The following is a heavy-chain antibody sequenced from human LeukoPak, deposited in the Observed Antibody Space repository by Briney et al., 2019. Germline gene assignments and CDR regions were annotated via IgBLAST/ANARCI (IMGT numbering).Heavy chain of an antibody. CDR1: AFTFSSYG. CDR2: ISSSGSYI. J-gene: IGHJ4*02. D-gene: IGHD5-18*01. CDR3: ARGGTAMFYFDY. Sequence: GGSLRLSCAASAFTFSSYGMHWVRQAPGKGLEWVSSISSSGSYIYYADSVKGRFTISRDNAKNSLYLQMNSLRAEDTAVYYCARGGTAMFYFDYWGQGTLVTVSS. V-gene: IGHV3-21*01.